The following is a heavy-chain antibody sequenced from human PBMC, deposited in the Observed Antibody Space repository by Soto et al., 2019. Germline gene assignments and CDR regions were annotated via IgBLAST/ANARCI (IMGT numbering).Heavy chain of an antibody. Sequence: QVQLVESGGGVVQPGRSLRLSCAASGFTFSSYGMHWVRQAPGKGLEWVAVIWYDGSNKYYADSVKGRFTISRDNSKNTLCLQMNSLSAEDTAVYYCARGCGEQWLPPPFYCYYGMDVWGQGTTVTVSS. D-gene: IGHD6-19*01. CDR1: GFTFSSYG. V-gene: IGHV3-33*01. J-gene: IGHJ6*02. CDR3: ARGCGEQWLPPPFYCYYGMDV. CDR2: IWYDGSNK.